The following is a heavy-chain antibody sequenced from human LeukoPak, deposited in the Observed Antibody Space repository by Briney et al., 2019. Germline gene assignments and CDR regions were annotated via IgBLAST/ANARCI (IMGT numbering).Heavy chain of an antibody. CDR3: AREGQQRPLDY. V-gene: IGHV4-4*07. Sequence: ASETLSLPCTVSGDSISGYYWIWIRQPAGQALEWIGRISTSGSTHCSPSLKSRVTMSVDTSRNQFSLNLSSVAAADTAVYYCAREGQQRPLDYWGQGTLVTVSP. D-gene: IGHD6-25*01. CDR1: GDSISGYY. J-gene: IGHJ4*02. CDR2: ISTSGST.